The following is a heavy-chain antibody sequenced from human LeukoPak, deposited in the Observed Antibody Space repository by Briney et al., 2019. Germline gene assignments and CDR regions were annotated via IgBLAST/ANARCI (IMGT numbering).Heavy chain of an antibody. D-gene: IGHD3-10*01. CDR2: IYYSGST. CDR1: GGSISSYY. CDR3: ARATYYYGSGSYLPDY. Sequence: SETLSLTCTVSGGSISSYYWSWIRQPPGKGLEWIGYIYYSGSTNYNPSLKGRVTISVDTSKNQFSLKLSSVTAADTAVYYCARATYYYGSGSYLPDYWGQGTLVTVSS. V-gene: IGHV4-59*01. J-gene: IGHJ4*02.